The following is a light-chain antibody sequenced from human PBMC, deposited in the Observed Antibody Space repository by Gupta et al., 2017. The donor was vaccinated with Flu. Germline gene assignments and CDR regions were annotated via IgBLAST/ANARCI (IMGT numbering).Light chain of an antibody. Sequence: SSLSASVGDRVTITCQASQDISNYLNWYQQKPGKAPKLLIYDASNLETGVPSRFSGSGSGTDFTFTISSLQPEDIATYYCQQYDNLPPFTFGPGTKVDIK. V-gene: IGKV1-33*01. J-gene: IGKJ3*01. CDR1: QDISNY. CDR2: DAS. CDR3: QQYDNLPPFT.